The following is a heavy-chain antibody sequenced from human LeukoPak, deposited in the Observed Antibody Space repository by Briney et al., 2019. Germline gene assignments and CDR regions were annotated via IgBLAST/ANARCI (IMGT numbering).Heavy chain of an antibody. J-gene: IGHJ5*02. CDR1: GFTFSYYW. CDR3: LRDIYTGTNWYVGQGWFDP. CDR2: ISRDGSDT. V-gene: IGHV3-74*01. Sequence: PGGSLRLSCAASGFTFSYYWIHWVRHAPGKGLVWVAHISRDGSDTTYADSVKGRFTISRDNAKNTAYLQMNSLRAEDTAVYYRLRDIYTGTNWYVGQGWFDPWGQGTLVTVSS. D-gene: IGHD6-13*01.